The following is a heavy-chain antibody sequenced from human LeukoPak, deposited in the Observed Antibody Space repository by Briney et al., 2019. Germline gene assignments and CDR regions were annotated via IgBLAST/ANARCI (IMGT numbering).Heavy chain of an antibody. D-gene: IGHD2-15*01. CDR3: GRDALVGYFSYYYMDV. V-gene: IGHV4-59*01. J-gene: IGHJ6*03. Sequence: SETLSLTCTVSGGSISSYYWSWIRQSPVKGLEWIGDISNSGSTSYNPSLKSRVTISIDTSKNQFSLKLSSVTAADTAVYYCGRDALVGYFSYYYMDVWGKGTTVTVSS. CDR2: ISNSGST. CDR1: GGSISSYY.